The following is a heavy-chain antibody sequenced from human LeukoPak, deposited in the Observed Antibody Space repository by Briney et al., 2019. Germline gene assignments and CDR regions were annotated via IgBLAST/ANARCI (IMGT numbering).Heavy chain of an antibody. CDR1: GGSFSGYY. D-gene: IGHD3-22*01. V-gene: IGHV4-34*01. CDR2: INHSGST. Sequence: SETLSLTCAVYGGSFSGYYWSWIRQPPGKGLEWVGEINHSGSTNYNPSLKSRVTISVDTSKNQFSLKLSSVTAADTAVYYCSSSGYYYGDYWGQGTLVTVSS. J-gene: IGHJ4*02. CDR3: SSSGYYYGDY.